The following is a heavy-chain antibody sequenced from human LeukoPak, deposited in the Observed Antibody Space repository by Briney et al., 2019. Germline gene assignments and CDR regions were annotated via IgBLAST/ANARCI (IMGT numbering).Heavy chain of an antibody. CDR2: FNPNNGGT. CDR3: ARTSTGTTDY. J-gene: IGHJ4*02. CDR1: GYTFTDYY. Sequence: GASVKVSCKASGYTFTDYYIHWVRQAPGQGLEWMGWFNPNNGGTNYAQKFQGRVTMTRDTSISTAYMELSRLRSDDTAVYYCARTSTGTTDYWGQGTLVTVSS. D-gene: IGHD1-1*01. V-gene: IGHV1-2*02.